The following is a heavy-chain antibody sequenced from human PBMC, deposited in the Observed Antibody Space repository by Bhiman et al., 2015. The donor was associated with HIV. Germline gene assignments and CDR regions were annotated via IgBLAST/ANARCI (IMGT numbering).Heavy chain of an antibody. CDR1: GFTFGSYW. CDR3: AKDKTASAAAGVLDY. D-gene: IGHD6-13*01. V-gene: IGHV3-7*04. Sequence: DVQLVESGGGLVRPGGSLRLSCAASGFTFGSYWMTWVRQAPGKGLEWVANIKEDGSERYYVDSVKGRFTISRDNAKNSLYLQMNSLRAEDTAVYYCAKDKTASAAAGVLDYWGQGTLVTVSS. J-gene: IGHJ4*02. CDR2: IKEDGSER.